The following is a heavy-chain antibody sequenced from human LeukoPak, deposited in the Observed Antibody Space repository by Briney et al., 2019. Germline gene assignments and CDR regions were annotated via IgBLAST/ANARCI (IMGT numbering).Heavy chain of an antibody. CDR1: GFTFSSYW. D-gene: IGHD3-3*01. Sequence: GGSLRLSCAASGFTFSSYWMSWVRQAPGKGLEWVANIKQDGSEKYYVDSVKGRFTISRDNAKNSLYLQMNSLRAEDTAVYYCARDLGVVTDDAFDIWGQGTMVTVSS. CDR3: ARDLGVVTDDAFDI. V-gene: IGHV3-7*01. CDR2: IKQDGSEK. J-gene: IGHJ3*02.